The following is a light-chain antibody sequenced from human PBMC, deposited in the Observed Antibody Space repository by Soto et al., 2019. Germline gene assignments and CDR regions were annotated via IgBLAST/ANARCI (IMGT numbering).Light chain of an antibody. Sequence: QSVLSRAASVSRSQGQSNPISCTGTSSDVGGYNYVSWYQQHPGKAPKLMIHEVSNRPSGVSDRFSGSKSGNTASLTISGLQADDEADYYCSSHTSYSTRVFGTGTKVTVL. V-gene: IGLV2-14*01. CDR1: SSDVGGYNY. CDR3: SSHTSYSTRV. J-gene: IGLJ1*01. CDR2: EVS.